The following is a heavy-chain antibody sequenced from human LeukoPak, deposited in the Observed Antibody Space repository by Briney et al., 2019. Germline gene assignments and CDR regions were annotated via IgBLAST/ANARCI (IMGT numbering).Heavy chain of an antibody. CDR3: ASALYYNYMDV. J-gene: IGHJ6*03. V-gene: IGHV4-31*03. CDR2: IHYSGST. Sequence: SETLSLTCSVSGAPINRDGHYWIWIRHHPGKGLEWFGYIHYSGSTSYNPSLESRVTITLDTTKNHFSQKLSSVTAADTAVYYCASALYYNYMDVWGEGGTVTVS. CDR1: GAPINRDGHY.